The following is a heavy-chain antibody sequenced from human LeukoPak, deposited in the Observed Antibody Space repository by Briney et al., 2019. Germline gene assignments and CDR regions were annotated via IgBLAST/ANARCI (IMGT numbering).Heavy chain of an antibody. J-gene: IGHJ6*03. Sequence: SGGSLRLSCVTSGFTFSGYWMHWVRQGPEKGLELVSRIDNDGHGIIYADSVKGRFTTSRDNVKNTLYLQMNSLGVEDTAVYYCAAGGGWDPSFGVVTHIDAWGKGTTVVVS. CDR3: AAGGGWDPSFGVVTHIDA. D-gene: IGHD3-3*01. CDR2: IDNDGHGI. V-gene: IGHV3-74*01. CDR1: GFTFSGYW.